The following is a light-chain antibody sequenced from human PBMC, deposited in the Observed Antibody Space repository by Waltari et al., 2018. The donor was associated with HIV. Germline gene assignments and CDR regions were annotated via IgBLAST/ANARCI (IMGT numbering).Light chain of an antibody. CDR1: SSNIGSNY. CDR2: RNN. V-gene: IGLV1-47*01. Sequence: QSVLTQPPSASGTPGQRVTIPCSGSSSNIGSNYVYWYQQLPGTTPKRLIYRNNRRPSGFPDRFSGSNSGTSASLAISGLRSEDEADYYCAAWDDSLSGWVFGGGTKLTVL. CDR3: AAWDDSLSGWV. J-gene: IGLJ3*02.